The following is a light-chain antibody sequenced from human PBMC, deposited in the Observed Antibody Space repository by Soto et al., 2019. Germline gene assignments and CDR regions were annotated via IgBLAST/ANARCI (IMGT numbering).Light chain of an antibody. Sequence: DLQMTQSPSSLSASVGDRVTITCRASQTISTYLNWYQQKPGKAPKLLIYAASSLQSGVPSRFSGSGSGTDFTLTISKLDPEDCAVYYCQQYDTSPPLYTFGQGTKLEIK. CDR1: QTISTY. J-gene: IGKJ2*01. CDR2: AAS. V-gene: IGKV1-39*01. CDR3: QQYDTSPPLYT.